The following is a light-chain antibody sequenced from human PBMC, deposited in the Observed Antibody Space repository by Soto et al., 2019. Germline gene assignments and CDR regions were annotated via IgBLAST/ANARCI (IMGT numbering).Light chain of an antibody. CDR1: QTIRNY. J-gene: IGKJ4*01. V-gene: IGKV1-39*01. Sequence: DIQMTQSPSPLSASVGDRVTITCRASQTIRNYLNWYQQKPGEAPKLLIYAASRLQSGVPSRFSGSGSGTDLTLTINTLKNEDIETYYCQQSYSTPRFGGGTKVDIK. CDR3: QQSYSTPR. CDR2: AAS.